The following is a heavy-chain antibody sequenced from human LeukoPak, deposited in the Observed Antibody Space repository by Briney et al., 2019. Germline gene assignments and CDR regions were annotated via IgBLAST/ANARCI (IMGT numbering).Heavy chain of an antibody. Sequence: GGSLRLSCSVSGSAFSTYVMHWVRQAPGKGLEYVSAISSNGDNTYYADSVKDRFTISRDNSKNTLYLQMSSLRADDTAVYYCVRGTGYWGQGTLVTVSS. J-gene: IGHJ4*02. CDR2: ISSNGDNT. CDR3: VRGTGY. V-gene: IGHV3-64D*06. CDR1: GSAFSTYV.